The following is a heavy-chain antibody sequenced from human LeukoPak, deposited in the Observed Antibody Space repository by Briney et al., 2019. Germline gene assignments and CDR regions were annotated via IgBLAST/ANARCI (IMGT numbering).Heavy chain of an antibody. CDR3: GKRRASYDRSLGGFYI. V-gene: IGHV3-23*01. J-gene: IGHJ3*02. D-gene: IGHD3-22*01. CDR2: ISGSGGST. CDR1: GFTFSSYA. Sequence: GGSLRLSCAASGFTFSSYAMSWVRQAPGKGLEWVSAISGSGGSTYYADSVKGRFTISRDNSKNTLYLQMKRLRAEDTRVYYCGKRRASYDRSLGGFYICGQRKMVTVSS.